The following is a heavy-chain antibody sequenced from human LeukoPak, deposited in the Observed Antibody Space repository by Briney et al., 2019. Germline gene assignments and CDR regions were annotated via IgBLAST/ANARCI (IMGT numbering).Heavy chain of an antibody. CDR1: GGSISSYY. D-gene: IGHD3-10*01. V-gene: IGHV4-59*01. CDR3: ARGKEVITMLRGLKPGYYFDY. CDR2: IHYSGST. Sequence: SETLSLTCTVSGGSISSYYWSWIRQPPGKGLEWIGYIHYSGSTKYKSSLKSRVTISVDTSKNQFSLKLNSVTAADTAVYYCARGKEVITMLRGLKPGYYFDYWGQGTLVTVSP. J-gene: IGHJ4*02.